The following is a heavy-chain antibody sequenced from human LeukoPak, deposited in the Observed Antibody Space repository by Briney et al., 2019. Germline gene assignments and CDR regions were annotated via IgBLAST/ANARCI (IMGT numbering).Heavy chain of an antibody. D-gene: IGHD3-22*01. CDR1: GYTLTELS. V-gene: IGHV1-24*01. Sequence: GASVKVSCKVSGYTLTELSMHWVRQAPGKGLEWMGGFDPEDGETIYAQKFQGRVTMTEDTSTDTAYVELSSLRSEDTAVYYCATAGSHDSSGYYLGAFDIWGQGTMVTVSS. CDR2: FDPEDGET. J-gene: IGHJ3*02. CDR3: ATAGSHDSSGYYLGAFDI.